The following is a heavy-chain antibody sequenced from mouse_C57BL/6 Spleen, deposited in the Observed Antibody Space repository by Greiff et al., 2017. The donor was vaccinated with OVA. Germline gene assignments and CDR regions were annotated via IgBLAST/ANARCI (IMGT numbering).Heavy chain of an antibody. Sequence: QVQLQQPGAELVMPGASVKLSCKASGYTFTSYWMHWVKQRPGQGLEWIGEIDPSDSYTTYNQKFKGKSTLTVDKSSSTAYMQLSSLTSEDSAVYYCARTYYYGSSSYAMDYWGQGTSVTVSS. V-gene: IGHV1-69*01. J-gene: IGHJ4*01. CDR3: ARTYYYGSSSYAMDY. CDR1: GYTFTSYW. D-gene: IGHD1-1*01. CDR2: IDPSDSYT.